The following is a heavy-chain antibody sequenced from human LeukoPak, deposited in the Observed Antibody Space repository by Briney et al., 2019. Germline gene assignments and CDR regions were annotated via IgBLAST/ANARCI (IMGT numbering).Heavy chain of an antibody. CDR1: GFTFSSYA. Sequence: PGGSLRLSCAASGFTFSSYAMHWVRQAPGKGLEGVAVISYDGSNKYYADSVKGRFTISRDNYKNTLYLQMNSLRAEDTAVYYCARDPAHDYYGSGSLDYWGQGTLVTVSS. V-gene: IGHV3-30*04. CDR3: ARDPAHDYYGSGSLDY. D-gene: IGHD3-10*01. CDR2: ISYDGSNK. J-gene: IGHJ4*02.